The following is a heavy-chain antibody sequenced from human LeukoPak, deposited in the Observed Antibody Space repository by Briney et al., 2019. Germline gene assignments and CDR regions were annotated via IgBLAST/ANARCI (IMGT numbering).Heavy chain of an antibody. Sequence: ASVKVSCKASGYTFTSYGISWVRQAPGQGLEWMGWISAYNGNTNYAQKLQGRVAMTTDTSTSTAYMELRSLRSDDTAVYYCARVHEDKGVFDYWGQGTLVTVSS. J-gene: IGHJ4*02. CDR3: ARVHEDKGVFDY. CDR1: GYTFTSYG. CDR2: ISAYNGNT. V-gene: IGHV1-18*01.